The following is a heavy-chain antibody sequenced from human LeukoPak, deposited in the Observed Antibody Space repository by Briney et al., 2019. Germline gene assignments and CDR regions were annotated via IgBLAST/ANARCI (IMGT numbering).Heavy chain of an antibody. CDR2: IIPILGLA. J-gene: IGHJ3*02. D-gene: IGHD3-10*01. V-gene: IGHV1-69*02. Sequence: GASVKVSCSASGGTFNSHSISWVRQAPGQGLEWMGRIIPILGLAFYAQNFQGRVTITADKSTTTAYMELSSLRPEDTALYYCARGVGDLDAFDMWGQGTKVIVSS. CDR3: ARGVGDLDAFDM. CDR1: GGTFNSHS.